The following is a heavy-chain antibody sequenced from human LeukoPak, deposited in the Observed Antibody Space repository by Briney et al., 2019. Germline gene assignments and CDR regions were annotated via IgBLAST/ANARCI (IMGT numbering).Heavy chain of an antibody. D-gene: IGHD3-3*01. CDR3: AKDSSSGPFDY. CDR1: GFTFSSYA. J-gene: IGHJ4*02. CDR2: ISGSGGST. V-gene: IGHV3-23*01. Sequence: HGGSLRLSCAASGFTFSSYAMSWVRQAPGNGLEWVSAISGSGGSTYYADSVKGRFTISRDNSKNTLYLQMNSLRAQDTAVYYCAKDSSSGPFDYWGQGTLVTVSS.